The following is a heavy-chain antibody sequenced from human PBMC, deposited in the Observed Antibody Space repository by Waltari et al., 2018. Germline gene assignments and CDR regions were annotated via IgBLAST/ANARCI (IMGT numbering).Heavy chain of an antibody. Sequence: EVQLVESGGGLVKPGGSLRLSCAASGFTFSSYSMTWVRQAPGKGLEWVSSISSSSSYIYYADSVKGRFTISRDNAKNSLYLQMNSLRAEDTAVYYCARDYSSTSFFDYWGQGTLVTVSS. V-gene: IGHV3-21*01. CDR3: ARDYSSTSFFDY. CDR2: ISSSSSYI. J-gene: IGHJ4*02. D-gene: IGHD2-2*01. CDR1: GFTFSSYS.